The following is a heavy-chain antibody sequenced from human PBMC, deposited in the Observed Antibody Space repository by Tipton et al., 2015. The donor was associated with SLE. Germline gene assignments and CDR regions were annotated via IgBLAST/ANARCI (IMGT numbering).Heavy chain of an antibody. CDR1: GYTFTDYT. J-gene: IGHJ6*03. CDR3: ARGRGVYYYYYYMDV. D-gene: IGHD3-10*01. Sequence: QSGAEVKKPGASVKVSCKASGYTFTDYTVHWVRQDPGQGLEWMGWISVGYGNTKYSQKFQGRVTITRDTSASTAYMELSSLSSEDTAVYYCARGRGVYYYYYYMDVWGKGTTVTVS. V-gene: IGHV1-3*01. CDR2: ISVGYGNT.